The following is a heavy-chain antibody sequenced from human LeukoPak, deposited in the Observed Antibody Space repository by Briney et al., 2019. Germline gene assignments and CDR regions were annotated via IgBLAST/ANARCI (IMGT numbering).Heavy chain of an antibody. CDR1: GFTFSSYG. Sequence: PGRSLRLSCAASGFTFSSYGMHWVRQAPGKGLEWVANIKQDGSEKYYVDSVKGRFTISRDNAKNSLYLQMNSLRAEDTAVYYCARDLIAVAGLDYWGQGTLVTVSS. CDR3: ARDLIAVAGLDY. V-gene: IGHV3-7*01. D-gene: IGHD6-19*01. CDR2: IKQDGSEK. J-gene: IGHJ4*02.